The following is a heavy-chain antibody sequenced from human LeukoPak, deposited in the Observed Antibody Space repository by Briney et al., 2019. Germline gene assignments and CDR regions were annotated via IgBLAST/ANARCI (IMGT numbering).Heavy chain of an antibody. D-gene: IGHD3-10*01. V-gene: IGHV4-61*02. CDR1: GGSISSGSYY. J-gene: IGHJ5*02. CDR2: IYSSGST. CDR3: ARFASMVRGVIPESWFDP. Sequence: SETLSLTCTVSGGSISSGSYYWSWIRQPAGKGLEWIGRIYSSGSTNYNPSLKSRVTISVDTSKNQFSLKLSSVTAADTAVYYCARFASMVRGVIPESWFDPWGQGTLVTVSS.